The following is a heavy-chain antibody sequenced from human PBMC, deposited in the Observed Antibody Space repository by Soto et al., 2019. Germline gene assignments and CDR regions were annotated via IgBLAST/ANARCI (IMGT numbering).Heavy chain of an antibody. J-gene: IGHJ4*02. Sequence: EVQLVESGGGLVQPGGSLKLSCAASGFSFSGSTIHWVRQASGRGLEWVGRIRSKAYSYATAYGASLKGRFSIFRDDTKNTAYLQINSLKSEDTAMYYCLTSIRERTRDFDYWGQGTLVTVSS. CDR3: LTSIRERTRDFDY. V-gene: IGHV3-73*02. CDR1: GFSFSGST. CDR2: IRSKAYSYAT. D-gene: IGHD3-3*01.